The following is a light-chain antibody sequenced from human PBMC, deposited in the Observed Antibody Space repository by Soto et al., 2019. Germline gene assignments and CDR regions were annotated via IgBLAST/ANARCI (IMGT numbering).Light chain of an antibody. Sequence: QSALTQPPSASGSPGQSVTISCTGTSSDVGGYNYVSWYQHHPGRAPRLMIYEVVTRPSGVPDRFSGSKSGNTASLTVSGLQTEDEADYYCSSFAGNNNFLFGGGTKVTVL. V-gene: IGLV2-8*01. J-gene: IGLJ2*01. CDR3: SSFAGNNNFL. CDR1: SSDVGGYNY. CDR2: EVV.